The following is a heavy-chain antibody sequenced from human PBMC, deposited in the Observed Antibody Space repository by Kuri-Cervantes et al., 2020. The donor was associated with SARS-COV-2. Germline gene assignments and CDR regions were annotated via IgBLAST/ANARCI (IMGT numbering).Heavy chain of an antibody. V-gene: IGHV1-18*01. CDR2: INGVNGDT. D-gene: IGHD2-2*01. J-gene: IGHJ6*02. Sequence: ASVKVSCKASGYTFTSYGISWVRQAPGQSLEWMGWINGVNGDTKYSQKFQDRVTITRDMSTSTAYMELSSLRSEDTAVYYCAAGAYCSSTSCYASYYYGMDVWGQGTTVTVSS. CDR3: AAGAYCSSTSCYASYYYGMDV. CDR1: GYTFTSYG.